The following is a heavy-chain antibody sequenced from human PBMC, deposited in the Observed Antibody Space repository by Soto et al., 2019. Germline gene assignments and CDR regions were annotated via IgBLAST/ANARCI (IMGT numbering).Heavy chain of an antibody. CDR3: ARAIADPWGVLPNYFDY. V-gene: IGHV3-33*01. CDR2: IWYDGSNK. Sequence: GGSLRLSCAASGFTFSSYGMHWVRQAPGKGLEWVAVIWYDGSNKYYADSVKGRFTISRDNSKNTLYLQMNSLRAEDTAVYYCARAIADPWGVLPNYFDYWGQGTLVTVSS. CDR1: GFTFSSYG. D-gene: IGHD6-13*01. J-gene: IGHJ4*02.